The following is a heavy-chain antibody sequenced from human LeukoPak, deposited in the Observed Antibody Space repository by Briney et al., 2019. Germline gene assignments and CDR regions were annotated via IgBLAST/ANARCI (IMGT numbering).Heavy chain of an antibody. CDR3: ARDRRDGYNSFYYFDY. J-gene: IGHJ4*02. Sequence: SQTLSLTCTVSGGSISSAGYYWTWIRQHPGKGLEWIGFIYHSGTTYYTPSLKSRVTISVDTSKNQFSLKLNSVTAADTAVYYCARDRRDGYNSFYYFDYWGQGTLVTVSS. CDR2: IYHSGTT. CDR1: GGSISSAGYY. D-gene: IGHD5-24*01. V-gene: IGHV4-31*03.